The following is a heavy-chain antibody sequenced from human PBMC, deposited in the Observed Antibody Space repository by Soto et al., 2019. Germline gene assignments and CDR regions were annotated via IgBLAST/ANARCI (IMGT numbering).Heavy chain of an antibody. D-gene: IGHD6-19*01. Sequence: QVQLQESGPRLVKPSQTLSLTCTVSGDSLSSAGYYWSWIRQHPGKGLEWIGYIYHSGSTSYNPSLKSRLSISADMSHDQFSLKLTSVTAADTAVYFCARGVGSRGFSSGWFFDYWGQGTLVTVSS. CDR2: IYHSGST. CDR1: GDSLSSAGYY. V-gene: IGHV4-31*03. J-gene: IGHJ4*02. CDR3: ARGVGSRGFSSGWFFDY.